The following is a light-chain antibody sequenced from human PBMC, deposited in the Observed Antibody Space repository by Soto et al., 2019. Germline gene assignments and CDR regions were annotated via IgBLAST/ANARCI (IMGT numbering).Light chain of an antibody. V-gene: IGLV2-8*01. Sequence: QSALTQPPSASGSPGQSVTISCTGTSSDVGGYNYVSWYQQHPGKAPKFIIYEVSKRPSGVPDRFSGSKSGNTASLTVSGLQAEDEADYYCSSYAGSNNFVFGTGTKVTV. CDR3: SSYAGSNNFV. J-gene: IGLJ1*01. CDR2: EVS. CDR1: SSDVGGYNY.